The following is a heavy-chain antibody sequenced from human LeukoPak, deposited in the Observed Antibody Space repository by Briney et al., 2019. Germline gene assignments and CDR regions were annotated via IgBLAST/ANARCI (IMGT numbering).Heavy chain of an antibody. D-gene: IGHD3-10*01. J-gene: IGHJ6*03. Sequence: PSETLSLTCGVFGGSFSGYYWCWIRQPPGKGLEWIGEINHSGSGNYNSSLKSRVTISVDTSKNQFSLKVSSVTAADTAVYYCARRMGRRFGERYYYYHYMDVWGKGTTVTISS. CDR1: GGSFSGYY. CDR3: ARRMGRRFGERYYYYHYMDV. CDR2: INHSGSG. V-gene: IGHV4-34*01.